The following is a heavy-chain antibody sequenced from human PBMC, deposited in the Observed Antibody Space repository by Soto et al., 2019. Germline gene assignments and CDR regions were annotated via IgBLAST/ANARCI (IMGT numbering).Heavy chain of an antibody. J-gene: IGHJ5*02. CDR3: AHRRGISSWDNWFDP. V-gene: IGHV2-5*02. CDR1: GFSLSTSGVG. D-gene: IGHD6-13*01. Sequence: QITLKESGPTLVKPTQTLTLTCTFSGFSLSTSGVGVGWIRQSPGKALEWLALIYWDDDKRYSPSLKSRLTITKDTARNQVVLIMTNMAPVDTATYYCAHRRGISSWDNWFDPWGQGTLVTVSS. CDR2: IYWDDDK.